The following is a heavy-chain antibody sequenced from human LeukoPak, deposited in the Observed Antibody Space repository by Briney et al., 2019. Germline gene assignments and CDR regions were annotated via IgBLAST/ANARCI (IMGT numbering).Heavy chain of an antibody. CDR1: GFTFSSYG. CDR2: IRYDGSNK. Sequence: GGSLRLSCAASGFTFSSYGMHWVRQAPGKGLEWVAFIRYDGSNKYYADSVKGRFTISRDNSKNTLYLQMNSLRAEDTAVYYCAKGEAQYYYDSSGRYNWFDPWGQGTLVTVSS. CDR3: AKGEAQYYYDSSGRYNWFDP. V-gene: IGHV3-30*02. J-gene: IGHJ5*02. D-gene: IGHD3-22*01.